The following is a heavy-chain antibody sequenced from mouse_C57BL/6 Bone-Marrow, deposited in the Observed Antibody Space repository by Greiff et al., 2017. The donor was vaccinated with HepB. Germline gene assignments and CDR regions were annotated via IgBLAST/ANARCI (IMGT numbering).Heavy chain of an antibody. CDR3: ARGDDGYPWFAY. CDR1: GYTFTDYY. D-gene: IGHD2-3*01. Sequence: EVQLQQSGPVLVKPGASVKMSCKASGYTFTDYYMNWVKQSHGKSLEWIGVINPYNGGTSYNQKFKGKATLTVDKSSSTAYMELNSLTSEDSAVYYCARGDDGYPWFAYWGQGTLVTVSA. J-gene: IGHJ3*01. V-gene: IGHV1-19*01. CDR2: INPYNGGT.